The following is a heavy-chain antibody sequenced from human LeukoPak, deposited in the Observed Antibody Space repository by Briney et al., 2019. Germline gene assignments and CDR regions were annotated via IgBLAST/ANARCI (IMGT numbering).Heavy chain of an antibody. CDR3: ARDLKRYCSGGSCSDFDC. CDR2: IKQDGSEK. V-gene: IGHV3-7*01. Sequence: GGSLRLSCAASGFTFSSYWMSWVRQAPGKGLEWVANIKQDGSEKYYVDSVKGRFTISRDNAKNSLYLQMNSLRAEDTAVYYCARDLKRYCSGGSCSDFDCWGQGTLVTVSS. D-gene: IGHD2-15*01. CDR1: GFTFSSYW. J-gene: IGHJ4*02.